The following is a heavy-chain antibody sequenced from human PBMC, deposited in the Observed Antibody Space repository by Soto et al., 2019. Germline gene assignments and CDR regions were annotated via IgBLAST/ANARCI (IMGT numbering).Heavy chain of an antibody. CDR2: IHSSGST. V-gene: IGHV4-61*01. Sequence: XGTLSLTCTVSGGSVSSGNYFWSWIRQPPGKGLEWIGYIHSSGSTNYNPSLKSRVTISTDTSRNQFSLKLTSVTAADTAVYYCAILTKPTAVTTAFRGGYGLDVWGQGTTVTVSS. J-gene: IGHJ6*02. CDR3: AILTKPTAVTTAFRGGYGLDV. D-gene: IGHD4-17*01. CDR1: GGSVSSGNYF.